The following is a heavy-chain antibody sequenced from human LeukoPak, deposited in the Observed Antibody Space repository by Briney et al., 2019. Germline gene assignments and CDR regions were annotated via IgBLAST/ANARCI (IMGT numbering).Heavy chain of an antibody. CDR3: TTDRIAVAGYNWFDP. V-gene: IGHV3-15*01. Sequence: GGSLRLSCAASGFTFSNAWMSWVRQAPGKGLERVGRIKSKTDGGTTDYAAPVKGRFTISRDDSKNTLYLQMNSLKTEDTAVYYCTTDRIAVAGYNWFDPWGQGTLVTVSS. D-gene: IGHD6-19*01. CDR1: GFTFSNAW. J-gene: IGHJ5*02. CDR2: IKSKTDGGTT.